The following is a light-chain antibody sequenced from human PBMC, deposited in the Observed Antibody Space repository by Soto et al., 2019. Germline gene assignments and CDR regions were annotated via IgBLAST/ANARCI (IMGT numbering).Light chain of an antibody. Sequence: LVFTHSPSSLSFSPVARSTLSFSTGPSVSSSYLAWYQQKLVQAPRLLIYGASSRATGIPDRFSGSGSGTEFTLTICSLQAEDFASDNWHPFGSPAPPFGPGTRLEIK. CDR1: PSVSSSY. CDR3: HPFGSPAPP. V-gene: IGKV3-20*01. J-gene: IGKJ5*01. CDR2: GAS.